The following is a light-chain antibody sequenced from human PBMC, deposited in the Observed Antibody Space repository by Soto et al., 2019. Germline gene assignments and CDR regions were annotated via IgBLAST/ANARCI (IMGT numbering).Light chain of an antibody. J-gene: IGKJ4*01. Sequence: EVVITQSPATLSVSPGERVALSCRANQTISNTLALYQQKPGQAPRLLIDAASTRATGVPARFSGSGSGTEFPPTTSSLQSEDFTIYYCQYYNNWLGTFGGGTKV. CDR3: QYYNNWLGT. V-gene: IGKV3-15*01. CDR1: QTISNT. CDR2: AAS.